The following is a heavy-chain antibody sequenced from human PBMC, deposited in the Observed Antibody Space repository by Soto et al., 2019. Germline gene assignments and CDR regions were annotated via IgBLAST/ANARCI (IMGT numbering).Heavy chain of an antibody. V-gene: IGHV1-2*04. CDR3: AISLGRFGELSFYFCGMDV. Sequence: QVQLVQSGAEVKKPGASVKVSCKASGYTFTGYYMHWVRQAPGQGLEWMGWINPNSGGTNYAQKFQGWVTMTRDTSISTAYMELSRLRSDDTAVYYFAISLGRFGELSFYFCGMDVWGQGTTVTVSS. D-gene: IGHD3-10*01. CDR2: INPNSGGT. J-gene: IGHJ6*02. CDR1: GYTFTGYY.